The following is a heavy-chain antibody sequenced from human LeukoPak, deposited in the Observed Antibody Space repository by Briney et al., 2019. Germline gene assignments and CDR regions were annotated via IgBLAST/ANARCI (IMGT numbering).Heavy chain of an antibody. CDR3: ARGAWAYYDFWSGYGVWDY. CDR2: INPSGGST. Sequence: ASVKVSCKASGYTFTSYYMHWVRQAPGRGLEWMGIINPSGGSTSYAQKFQGRVTMTRDTSTSTVYMELSSLRSEDTAVYYCARGAWAYYDFWSGYGVWDYWGQGTLVTVSS. V-gene: IGHV1-46*01. CDR1: GYTFTSYY. D-gene: IGHD3-3*01. J-gene: IGHJ4*02.